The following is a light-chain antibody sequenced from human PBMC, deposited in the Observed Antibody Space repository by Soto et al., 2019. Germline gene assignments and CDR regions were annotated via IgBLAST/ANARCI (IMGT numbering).Light chain of an antibody. Sequence: IVVTQSKDTLALSPGERATLSCRVSQSVSSYLAWYQQKPGQAPRLLIYDASNRATGIPARFSGSGSGTDFTLPISSLEPEDFAVYYCQQRSNWPPWTFGQGTKVAIK. CDR2: DAS. J-gene: IGKJ1*01. V-gene: IGKV3-11*01. CDR3: QQRSNWPPWT. CDR1: QSVSSY.